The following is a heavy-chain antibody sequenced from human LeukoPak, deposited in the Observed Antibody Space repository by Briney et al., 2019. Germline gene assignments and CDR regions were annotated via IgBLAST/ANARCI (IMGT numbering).Heavy chain of an antibody. CDR2: ISGSGGST. J-gene: IGHJ4*02. V-gene: IGHV3-23*01. D-gene: IGHD2-2*01. Sequence: PGGSLRLSCAASGFTFSSYAMSWVRQAPGKGLEWVSAISGSGGSTYYADSVKGRFTISRDNSKNTLYLQMYSLRAEDTAVYYCAKRRYCSSTSCSGFDYWGQGTLVTVSS. CDR1: GFTFSSYA. CDR3: AKRRYCSSTSCSGFDY.